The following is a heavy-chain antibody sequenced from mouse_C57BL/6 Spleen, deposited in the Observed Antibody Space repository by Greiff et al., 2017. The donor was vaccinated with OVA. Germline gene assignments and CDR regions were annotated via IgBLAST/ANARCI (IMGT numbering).Heavy chain of an antibody. CDR1: GYTFTSYW. V-gene: IGHV1-50*01. D-gene: IGHD1-1*01. CDR3: ARRKLLRSVEGYFDV. J-gene: IGHJ1*03. Sequence: QVQLQQPGAELVKPGASVKLSCKASGYTFTSYWMQWVKQRPGQGLEWIGEIDPSDSYTNYNQKFKGKATLTVDTSSSTAYMQLSSLTSEDSAVYYCARRKLLRSVEGYFDVWGTGTTVTVSS. CDR2: IDPSDSYT.